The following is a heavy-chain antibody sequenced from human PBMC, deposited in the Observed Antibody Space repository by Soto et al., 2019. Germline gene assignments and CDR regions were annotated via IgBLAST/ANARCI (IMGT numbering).Heavy chain of an antibody. CDR1: SGSLSGYY. J-gene: IGHJ6*02. CDR2: ISPSGTT. CDR3: ARAPLVRIAAAGIGYYYYGMDV. Sequence: SETLSLTCSLYSGSLSGYYWSWIRQPPGKGLEWIGEISPSGTTNYSPSLKSRVSISVDTSKNQFSLNLTSLTAADTAVYYCARAPLVRIAAAGIGYYYYGMDVWGQGTTVTVSS. D-gene: IGHD6-13*01. V-gene: IGHV4-34*01.